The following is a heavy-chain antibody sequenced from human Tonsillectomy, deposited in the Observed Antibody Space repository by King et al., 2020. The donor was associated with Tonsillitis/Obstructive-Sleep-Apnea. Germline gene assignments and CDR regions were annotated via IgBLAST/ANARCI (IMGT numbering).Heavy chain of an antibody. CDR3: ARGNYGSDAFDI. V-gene: IGHV2-5*02. CDR1: GFSLNTGGVG. J-gene: IGHJ3*02. CDR2: IYWDDDK. Sequence: TLKESGPTLVKPTQTLTLTCTFSGFSLNTGGVGVGWIRQPPGKALELLALIYWDDDKRYSPSLKSRLTITKDTSKNQVVLTMTNMDPVDTATYHCARGNYGSDAFDIWGQGTMVTVSS. D-gene: IGHD3-16*01.